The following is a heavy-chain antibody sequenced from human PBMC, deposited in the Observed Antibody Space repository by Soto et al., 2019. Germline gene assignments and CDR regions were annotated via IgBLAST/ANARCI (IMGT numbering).Heavy chain of an antibody. Sequence: GGSLRLSCAASGFAFRNYAMSWVRQAPGKGLEWVSTLSGTGATSYHADPVKGRFTISRDNSKNTLFLQMNSLRAEDTAVYYCAKCLTPVTTIFDYWGQGALVTVSS. CDR1: GFAFRNYA. CDR3: AKCLTPVTTIFDY. J-gene: IGHJ4*02. V-gene: IGHV3-23*01. CDR2: LSGTGATS. D-gene: IGHD4-17*01.